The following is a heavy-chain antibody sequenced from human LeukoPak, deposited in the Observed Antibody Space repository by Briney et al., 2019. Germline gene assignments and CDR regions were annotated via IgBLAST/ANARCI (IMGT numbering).Heavy chain of an antibody. Sequence: SETLSLTCTVSGGYISSYYWGWIRQPPGKGLEWIGSIYYSGSTYYNPSLKSRVTISVDTSKNQFSLKLSSVTAADTAVYYCARFFIRGYSYGYAFDYWGQGTLVTVSS. D-gene: IGHD5-18*01. CDR3: ARFFIRGYSYGYAFDY. CDR1: GGYISSYY. V-gene: IGHV4-39*07. J-gene: IGHJ4*02. CDR2: IYYSGST.